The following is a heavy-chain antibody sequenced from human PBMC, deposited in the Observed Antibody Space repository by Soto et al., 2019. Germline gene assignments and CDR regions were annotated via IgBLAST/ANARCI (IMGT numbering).Heavy chain of an antibody. CDR2: IYFSGST. CDR3: ARHVRGWQLMLDN. D-gene: IGHD6-13*01. V-gene: IGHV4-39*01. Sequence: QLQLQESGPGLVKASETLSLSCTVSGGSISSSSYYWGWIRQPPGKGLEWIGSIYFSGSTHYNLSLTSRVTISVDTSRNKFSLKWSSVTATDTAVYYCARHVRGWQLMLDNWGQGSLVTVSS. CDR1: GGSISSSSYY. J-gene: IGHJ4*02.